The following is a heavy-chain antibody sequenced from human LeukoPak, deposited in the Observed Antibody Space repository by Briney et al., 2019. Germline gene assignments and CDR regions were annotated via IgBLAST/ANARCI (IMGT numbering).Heavy chain of an antibody. CDR1: GYTFTSYY. CDR3: ARRYYDFWRGPNWFDP. D-gene: IGHD3-3*01. Sequence: ASVKVSCKASGYTFTSYYMHWVRQAPGQGLEWMGIINPSGGSTSYAQKFQGRVTMTRDTSTSTVYMELSSLRSEDTAVYYCARRYYDFWRGPNWFDPWGQGTLVTVSS. CDR2: INPSGGST. V-gene: IGHV1-46*01. J-gene: IGHJ5*02.